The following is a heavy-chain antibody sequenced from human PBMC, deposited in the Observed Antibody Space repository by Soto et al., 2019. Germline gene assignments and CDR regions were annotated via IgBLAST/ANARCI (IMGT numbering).Heavy chain of an antibody. Sequence: QVQLHESGPGLVKASETLSLTCSVSGGSISSDFWGWIRQPAGKGLEWIGRIYPSGSANHNPSLNRRVTMSADTSNNQISLKLNSVTAADTAVYYCARERQVGPYYYYAMDVWGQGTTVTVSS. CDR2: IYPSGSA. J-gene: IGHJ6*02. CDR1: GGSISSDF. CDR3: ARERQVGPYYYYAMDV. V-gene: IGHV4-4*07.